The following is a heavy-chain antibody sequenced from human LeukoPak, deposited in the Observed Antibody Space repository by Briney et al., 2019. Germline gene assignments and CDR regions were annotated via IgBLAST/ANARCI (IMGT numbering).Heavy chain of an antibody. V-gene: IGHV3-23*01. CDR3: VRDWGYDSSGYWQKYFDT. J-gene: IGHJ4*02. D-gene: IGHD3-22*01. CDR2: ISGSGGNT. CDR1: GFTFSSYA. Sequence: GSLRLSCAASGFTFSSYAMSWVRQAPGKGLEWVSAISGSGGNTHYADSVKGRFTISRDNAKNTVYLRMNSLRAEDTAVYYCVRDWGYDSSGYWQKYFDTWGQGTLVTVSS.